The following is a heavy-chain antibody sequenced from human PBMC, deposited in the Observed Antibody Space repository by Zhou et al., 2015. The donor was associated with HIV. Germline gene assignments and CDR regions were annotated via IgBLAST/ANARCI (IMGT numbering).Heavy chain of an antibody. J-gene: IGHJ3*02. CDR2: IIPILGIA. D-gene: IGHD1-26*01. Sequence: QVQLVQSGAEVKKPGSSVKVSCKASGGTFSSYTISWVRQAPGQGLEWMGRIIPILGIANYAQKFQGRVTITADKSTSTAYMELSSLRSEDTAVYYCARRDPYSGRQQIGAFDIWGQGTMVTVSS. V-gene: IGHV1-69*02. CDR3: ARRDPYSGRQQIGAFDI. CDR1: GGTFSSYT.